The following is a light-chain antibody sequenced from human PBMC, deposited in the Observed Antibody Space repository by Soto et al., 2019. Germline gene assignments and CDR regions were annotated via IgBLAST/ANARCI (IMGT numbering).Light chain of an antibody. V-gene: IGLV4-69*01. CDR1: SGHSSYA. CDR3: QTWGTGPVV. Sequence: QLVLTQSPSASASLGASVKLTCTLSSGHSSYAIAWHQQQPEEGPRYLMKLNSDGSHSKGDGIPDRFSGSSSGAERYLTISSLQSEDEADYYCQTWGTGPVVFGGGTKLTVL. J-gene: IGLJ2*01. CDR2: LNSDGSH.